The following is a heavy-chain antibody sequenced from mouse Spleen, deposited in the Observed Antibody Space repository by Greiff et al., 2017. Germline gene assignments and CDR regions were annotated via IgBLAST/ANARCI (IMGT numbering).Heavy chain of an antibody. CDR2: IWSGGST. CDR1: GFSFTSYG. Sequence: QVQLKQSGPGLVQPSQSLYITCKASGFSFTSYGVHWVRQSPGKGLEWMGVIWSGGSTDNNAAFIYRMSISKDNSKSQVFFKMNSLQSDDTAIYYCARFYYGNYWYFDFWGTGTTGTGSS. J-gene: IGHJ1*02. CDR3: ARFYYGNYWYFDF. D-gene: IGHD2-1*01. V-gene: IGHV2-2*01.